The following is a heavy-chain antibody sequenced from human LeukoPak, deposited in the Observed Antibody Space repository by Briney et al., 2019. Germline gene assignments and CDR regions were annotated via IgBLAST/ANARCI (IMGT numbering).Heavy chain of an antibody. CDR1: GFTVRNNY. CDR3: ARNLPAADY. D-gene: IGHD2-2*01. Sequence: GSLRLSCAASGFTVRNNYLSWVRQVPGKGLEWVSVFYSGGSTYYADSVKGRFTISRDNAKNSLYLQMNSLRAEDTAVYYCARNLPAADYWGQGTLVTVSS. CDR2: FYSGGST. V-gene: IGHV3-66*01. J-gene: IGHJ4*02.